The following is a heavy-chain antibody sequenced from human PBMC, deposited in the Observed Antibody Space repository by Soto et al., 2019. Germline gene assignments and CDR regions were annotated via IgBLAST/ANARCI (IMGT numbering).Heavy chain of an antibody. V-gene: IGHV3-23*01. CDR1: GFTFSSYA. D-gene: IGHD2-21*01. Sequence: EVQLLESGGGLVQPGGSLRLSCAASGFTFSSYAMSWVRQAPGKGLEWVSAITGSGDSTYHADSVKGRFTISRDNSKNTLNLKMNSLRVEDTAVYYCAKDEEGPRLAPGGGGDFAYWGQGTLVTVSS. J-gene: IGHJ4*02. CDR3: AKDEEGPRLAPGGGGDFAY. CDR2: ITGSGDST.